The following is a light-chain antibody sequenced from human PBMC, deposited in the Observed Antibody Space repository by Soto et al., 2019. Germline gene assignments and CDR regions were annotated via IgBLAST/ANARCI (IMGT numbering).Light chain of an antibody. CDR2: DVS. V-gene: IGKV3-11*01. J-gene: IGKJ5*01. CDR1: QSVSSY. CDR3: QQRSNWHIT. Sequence: IVFTQSPPRLSLFPGERSTLSGRAIQSVSSYLAWYQQKPGQAPRLLIYDVSTRATGIPARFSGSGSRTDFILTISSLETEDFAVYYCQQRSNWHITFGQGTRLEIK.